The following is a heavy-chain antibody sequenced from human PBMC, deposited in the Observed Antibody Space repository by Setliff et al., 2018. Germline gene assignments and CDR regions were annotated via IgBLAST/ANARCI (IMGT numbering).Heavy chain of an antibody. CDR3: AREVVGAPSAFDI. Sequence: GGSLRLSCAASGFRFNGHGMNWVRQAPGKGLEWVSTINWDGRSTGYTDSVKGRFTISRDNARDSLFLQMNTLRAEDTAVYYCAREVVGAPSAFDIWGQGTMVTVSS. D-gene: IGHD1-26*01. CDR2: INWDGRST. V-gene: IGHV3-20*04. J-gene: IGHJ3*02. CDR1: GFRFNGHG.